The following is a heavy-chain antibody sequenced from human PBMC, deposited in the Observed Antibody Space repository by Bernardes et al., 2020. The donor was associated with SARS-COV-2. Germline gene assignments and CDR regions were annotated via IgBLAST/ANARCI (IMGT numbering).Heavy chain of an antibody. CDR1: GYTFTSYG. CDR3: ARDTTTYYYYYMDV. Sequence: ASVKVSCKASGYTFTSYGISWVRQAPGQGLEWMGWISAYNGNTNYAQKLQGRVTMTTDTSTSTAYMELRSLRSDDTAVYYCARDTTTYYYYYMDVWGKGTTVTVSS. D-gene: IGHD4-17*01. V-gene: IGHV1-18*01. J-gene: IGHJ6*03. CDR2: ISAYNGNT.